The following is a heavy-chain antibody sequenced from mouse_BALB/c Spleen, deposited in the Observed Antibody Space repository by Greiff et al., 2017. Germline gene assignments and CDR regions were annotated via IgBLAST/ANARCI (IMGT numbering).Heavy chain of an antibody. CDR1: GYTFSSYW. CDR2: ILPGSGST. J-gene: IGHJ4*01. CDR3: ARGNYYSYDYSMDY. Sequence: QVQLKQSGAELMKPGASVKISCKATGYTFSSYWIEWVKQRPGHGLEWIGEILPGSGSTNYNEKFKGKATFTADTSSNTAYMQLSSLTSEDSAVYYCARGNYYSYDYSMDYWGQGTSVTVSS. D-gene: IGHD1-2*01. V-gene: IGHV1-9*01.